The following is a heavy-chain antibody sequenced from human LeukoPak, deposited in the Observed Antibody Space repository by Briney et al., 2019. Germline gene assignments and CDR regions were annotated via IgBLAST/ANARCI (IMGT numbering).Heavy chain of an antibody. Sequence: SETLSLTCAVSGGPFSGYFWNWIRQPPGKPLEWVGEINDRGITNYNPSLKSRVTISVDTSRNHFSLKLTSVTAADTAVYYCARDATTVVTVPYYFDDWGQGTLVTVSS. CDR1: GGPFSGYF. D-gene: IGHD4-23*01. V-gene: IGHV4-34*01. CDR2: INDRGIT. J-gene: IGHJ4*02. CDR3: ARDATTVVTVPYYFDD.